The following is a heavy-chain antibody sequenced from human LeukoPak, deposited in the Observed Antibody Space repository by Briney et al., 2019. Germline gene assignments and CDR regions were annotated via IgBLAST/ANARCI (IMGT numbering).Heavy chain of an antibody. CDR3: ARGPPVTSDAFDI. V-gene: IGHV3-7*01. J-gene: IGHJ3*02. D-gene: IGHD4-17*01. CDR2: IKQDGSEK. Sequence: GGSLRLSCAASGFTFSSYWMSWVRQAPGKGLEWVANIKQDGSEKYYADSVKGRFTISRDNAKNSLYLQMNSLRAEDTAVYYCARGPPVTSDAFDIWGQGTMVTVSS. CDR1: GFTFSSYW.